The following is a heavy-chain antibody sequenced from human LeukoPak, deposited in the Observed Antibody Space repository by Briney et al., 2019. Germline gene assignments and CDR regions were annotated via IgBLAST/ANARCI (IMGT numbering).Heavy chain of an antibody. J-gene: IGHJ4*02. CDR2: INPNSGGT. CDR1: GYTFTGYY. CDR3: ARDRVSSSSTIPGY. Sequence: ASVKVSCKASGYTFTGYYMHWVRQAPGQGLEWMGWINPNSGGTNYAQKFQGRVTMTRDTSISTAYMELSRLRSDDTAVYYCARDRVSSSSTIPGYWGQGTLVTVSS. D-gene: IGHD6-6*01. V-gene: IGHV1-2*02.